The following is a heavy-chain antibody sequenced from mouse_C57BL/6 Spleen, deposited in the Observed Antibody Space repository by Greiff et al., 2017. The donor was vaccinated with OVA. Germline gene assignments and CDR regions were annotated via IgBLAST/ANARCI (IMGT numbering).Heavy chain of an antibody. CDR2: IDPENGDT. V-gene: IGHV14-4*01. Sequence: EVQLQESGAELVRPGASVKLSCTASGFNIKDDYMHWVKQRPEQGLEWIGWIDPENGDTEYASKFQGKATITADTSSNTAYLQLSSLTSEDTAVYYCTKTGNAMDYWGQGTSVTVSS. CDR3: TKTGNAMDY. CDR1: GFNIKDDY. J-gene: IGHJ4*01.